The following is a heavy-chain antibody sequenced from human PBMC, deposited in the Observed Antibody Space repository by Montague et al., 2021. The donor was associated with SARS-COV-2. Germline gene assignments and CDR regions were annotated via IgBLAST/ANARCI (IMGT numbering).Heavy chain of an antibody. J-gene: IGHJ5*02. CDR2: IYYSGST. CDR3: ARDPREVVAATLNNWFDP. CDR1: GGSISSSSYY. V-gene: IGHV4-39*07. Sequence: SETLSLTCTVSGGSISSSSYYWGWLRPPPGKGLEWIGSIYYSGSTYSNPSLKSRVTISVDTSKNQFSLKLSSVTAADTAVYYCARDPREVVAATLNNWFDPWGQGTLVTVSS. D-gene: IGHD2-15*01.